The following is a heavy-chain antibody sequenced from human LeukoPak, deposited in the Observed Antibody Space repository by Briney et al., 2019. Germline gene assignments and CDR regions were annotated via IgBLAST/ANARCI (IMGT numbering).Heavy chain of an antibody. Sequence: GGSLRLSCEASGFTFSSYAMHWVRQAPGKGLEWVAVISYDGSNKYYADSVKGRFTISRDNSKNTLYLQMNSLRAEDTAVYYCARDKGSSGYPNFDYWGQGTLVTVSS. CDR2: ISYDGSNK. V-gene: IGHV3-30-3*01. J-gene: IGHJ4*02. CDR1: GFTFSSYA. D-gene: IGHD3-22*01. CDR3: ARDKGSSGYPNFDY.